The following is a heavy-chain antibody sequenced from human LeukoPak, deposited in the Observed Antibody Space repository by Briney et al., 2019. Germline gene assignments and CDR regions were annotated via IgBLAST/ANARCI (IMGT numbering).Heavy chain of an antibody. D-gene: IGHD6-13*01. J-gene: IGHJ6*03. Sequence: ASVKVSCKASGYTFTSYGISWVRQAPGQGLEWMGWIGAYNGNTNYAQKLQGRVTMTTDTSTSTAYMELRSLRSDDTAVYYCARVGGSSWYGYYYYMDVWGKGTTVTVSS. CDR2: IGAYNGNT. V-gene: IGHV1-18*01. CDR3: ARVGGSSWYGYYYYMDV. CDR1: GYTFTSYG.